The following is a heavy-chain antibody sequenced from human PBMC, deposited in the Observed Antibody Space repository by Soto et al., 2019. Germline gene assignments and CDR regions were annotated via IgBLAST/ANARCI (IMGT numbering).Heavy chain of an antibody. D-gene: IGHD6-19*01. CDR1: GGSFSGYY. CDR2: INHSGST. J-gene: IGHJ5*02. V-gene: IGHV4-34*01. CDR3: ARERSGWYFRWFDP. Sequence: SETLSLTCAVYGGSFSGYYWSWIRQPPGKGLEWIGEINHSGSTNYNPSLKSRVTISVDTSKNQFSLKLSSVTAADTAVYYCARERSGWYFRWFDPWGQGTLVTVS.